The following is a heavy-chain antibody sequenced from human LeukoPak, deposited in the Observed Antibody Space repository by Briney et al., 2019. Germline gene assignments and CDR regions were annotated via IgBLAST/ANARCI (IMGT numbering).Heavy chain of an antibody. D-gene: IGHD3-9*01. CDR3: ARGVLGYFRFDP. V-gene: IGHV3-21*01. Sequence: GGSLRLSCAASGFTFSSYSMNWVRQAPGKGLEWVSSISSSSSYIYYADSVKGRFTISRDNAKNSLYLQVNSLRAEDTAVYYCARGVLGYFRFDPWGQGTLVTVSS. J-gene: IGHJ5*02. CDR1: GFTFSSYS. CDR2: ISSSSSYI.